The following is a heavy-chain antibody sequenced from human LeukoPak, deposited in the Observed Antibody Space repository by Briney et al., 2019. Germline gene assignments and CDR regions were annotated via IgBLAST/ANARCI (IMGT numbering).Heavy chain of an antibody. D-gene: IGHD2-2*01. Sequence: PSETLSLTCGVYGGSFSGHSWSWIRQPPGKGLEWIAEINHSGSSNCNPSLKSRVTISIDTSKNQFSLKLNSVTAADTAVYYCARRSSGRPYCSSTSCFRRCYFDYWGQGTLVTVSS. J-gene: IGHJ4*02. CDR1: GGSFSGHS. CDR3: ARRSSGRPYCSSTSCFRRCYFDY. CDR2: INHSGSS. V-gene: IGHV4-34*01.